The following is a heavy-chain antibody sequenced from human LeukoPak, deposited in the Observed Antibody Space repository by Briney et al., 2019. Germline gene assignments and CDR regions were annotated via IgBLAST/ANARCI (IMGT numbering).Heavy chain of an antibody. CDR3: ATMSVSVLGSGSYLGWFDP. CDR2: INPNSGGT. V-gene: IGHV1-2*02. D-gene: IGHD1-26*01. CDR1: GYTFTGYY. Sequence: ASVKVSCKASGYTFTGYYMHWVRQAPGQGLEWMGWINPNSGGTNYAQKFQGRVTMTRDTSISTAYMELSRLRSEDTAVYYCATMSVSVLGSGSYLGWFDPWGQGTLVTVSS. J-gene: IGHJ5*02.